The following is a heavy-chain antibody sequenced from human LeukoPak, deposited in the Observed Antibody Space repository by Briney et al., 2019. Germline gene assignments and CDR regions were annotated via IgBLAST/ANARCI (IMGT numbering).Heavy chain of an antibody. CDR3: ARERITMVRGVHPKQYYYYYMDV. D-gene: IGHD3-10*01. Sequence: GASVKVSCKTSGYTFTGYYMHWVRQAPGQGLEWMGWINPNSGGTNYAQKFQGRVTMTRDTSISTAYMELSRLRSDDTAVYYCARERITMVRGVHPKQYYYYYMDVWGKGTTVTISS. CDR2: INPNSGGT. CDR1: GYTFTGYY. V-gene: IGHV1-2*02. J-gene: IGHJ6*03.